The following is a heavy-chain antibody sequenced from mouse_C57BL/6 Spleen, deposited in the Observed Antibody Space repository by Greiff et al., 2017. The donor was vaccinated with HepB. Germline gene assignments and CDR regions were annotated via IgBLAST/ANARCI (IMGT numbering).Heavy chain of an antibody. CDR1: GFNIKDYY. J-gene: IGHJ4*01. CDR2: IDPEDGDT. Sequence: EVKLMESGAELVRPGASVKLSCTASGFNIKDYYMHWVKQRPEQGLEWIGRIDPEDGDTEYAPKFQGKATMTADTSSNTAYLQLSSLTSEDTAVYYCTTRKDYYSNYGDYAMDYWGQGTSVTVSS. D-gene: IGHD2-5*01. V-gene: IGHV14-1*01. CDR3: TTRKDYYSNYGDYAMDY.